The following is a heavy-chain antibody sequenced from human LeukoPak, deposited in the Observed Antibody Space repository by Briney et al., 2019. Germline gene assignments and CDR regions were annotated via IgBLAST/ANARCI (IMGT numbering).Heavy chain of an antibody. CDR3: ATELTTVAAFDY. CDR1: GFTISGYW. CDR2: IYSGGST. V-gene: IGHV3-66*01. D-gene: IGHD4-23*01. J-gene: IGHJ4*02. Sequence: GGSLRLSCIASGFTISGYWMSWVRQAPGKGLEWVSVIYSGGSTYYADSVKGRFTISRDNSKNTLYLQMNSLRAEDTAVYYCATELTTVAAFDYWGQGTLVTVSS.